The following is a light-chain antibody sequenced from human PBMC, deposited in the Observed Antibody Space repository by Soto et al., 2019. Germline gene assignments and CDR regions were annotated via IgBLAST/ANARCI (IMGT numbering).Light chain of an antibody. CDR1: QSVSSIY. V-gene: IGKV3-20*01. Sequence: EIVLTQSPGTLSLSPGERATLSCRASQSVSSIYLAWYQQKPGQAPRLRIYGASNRSTGVPDRFSGSGSVTDFTLTISRLEPEDFALYYCQHYPYSPAWTFGQGTKVELK. J-gene: IGKJ1*01. CDR2: GAS. CDR3: QHYPYSPAWT.